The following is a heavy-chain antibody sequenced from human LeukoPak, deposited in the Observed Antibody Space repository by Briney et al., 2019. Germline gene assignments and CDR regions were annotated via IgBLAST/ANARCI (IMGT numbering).Heavy chain of an antibody. CDR2: ISGSGGST. J-gene: IGHJ4*02. CDR3: AKVSVAAALGY. V-gene: IGHV3-23*01. Sequence: GGSLRLSCAASGFTFINAWMSWVRQAPGKGLEWVSAISGSGGSTYYADSVKGRFTISRDNSKNTLYLQMNSLRAEDTAVYYCAKVSVAAALGYWGQGTLVTVSS. CDR1: GFTFINAW. D-gene: IGHD2-2*01.